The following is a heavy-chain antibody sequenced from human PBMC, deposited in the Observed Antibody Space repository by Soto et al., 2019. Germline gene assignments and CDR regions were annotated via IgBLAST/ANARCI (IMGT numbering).Heavy chain of an antibody. CDR1: GGSFSGYY. V-gene: IGHV4-34*01. Sequence: SETLSLTCAVYGGSFSGYYWSWIRQPPGKGLEWIGEINHSGSTNYNPSLKSRVTISVDTSKYQFSLKLSSVTAADTAVYYCARDGVVVVRKGPNFDYWGQGTLVTVSS. J-gene: IGHJ4*02. D-gene: IGHD2-15*01. CDR2: INHSGST. CDR3: ARDGVVVVRKGPNFDY.